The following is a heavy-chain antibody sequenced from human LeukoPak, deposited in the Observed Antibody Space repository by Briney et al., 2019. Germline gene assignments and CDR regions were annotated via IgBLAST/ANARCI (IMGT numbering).Heavy chain of an antibody. Sequence: PGGSLRLSCAASGFTVSSNYMSWVRQAPGKGLEWVSVIYSGGSTYYADSVKGRFTISRDNSKNTLYLQMNSLRAEDTAVYYCAKDRVTIFGVVYNWFDPWGQGTLVTVSS. CDR1: GFTVSSNY. J-gene: IGHJ5*02. CDR3: AKDRVTIFGVVYNWFDP. V-gene: IGHV3-66*01. D-gene: IGHD3-3*01. CDR2: IYSGGST.